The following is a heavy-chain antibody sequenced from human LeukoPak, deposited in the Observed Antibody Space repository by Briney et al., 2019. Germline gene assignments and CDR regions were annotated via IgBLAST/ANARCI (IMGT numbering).Heavy chain of an antibody. CDR3: ASPSTSSSWYGDYYYGMDV. D-gene: IGHD6-13*01. CDR1: GYTFTSYG. V-gene: IGHV1-18*01. J-gene: IGHJ6*02. CDR2: ISAYNGNT. Sequence: GASVKVSCKASGYTFTSYGISWVRQAPGQGLEWMGWISAYNGNTNYAQKLQGRVTMTTDTSTSTAYMELRSLRSDDTAVYYCASPSTSSSWYGDYYYGMDVWSQGTTVTVSS.